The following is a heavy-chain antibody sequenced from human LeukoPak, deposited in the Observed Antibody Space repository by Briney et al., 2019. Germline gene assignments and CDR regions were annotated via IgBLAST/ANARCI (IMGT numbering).Heavy chain of an antibody. D-gene: IGHD1-26*01. Sequence: SETLSLTCSVSGASISSADHWWAWIRQSPGMGLEGIGSIYHSGSIYYNPSLKSRLNISVETSRNQFSLRLNSLTAAETAVYYCARQIARGLWAFDSWGQGSLVTVTS. J-gene: IGHJ4*02. CDR2: IYHSGSI. V-gene: IGHV4-39*01. CDR1: GASISSADHW. CDR3: ARQIARGLWAFDS.